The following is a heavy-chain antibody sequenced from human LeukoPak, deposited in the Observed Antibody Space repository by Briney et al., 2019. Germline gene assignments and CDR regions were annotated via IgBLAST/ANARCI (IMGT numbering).Heavy chain of an antibody. CDR3: ARFRGSGWYYFDS. CDR2: MYYTGAT. J-gene: IGHJ4*02. D-gene: IGHD6-19*01. CDR1: GGSISSNTYH. Sequence: PSETLSLTCTASGGSISSNTYHWSWIRQPPGKGLEGIGSMYYTGATSYNPSLKSRVTISLDTSRNQFSLKLHSVTAADTAVYYCARFRGSGWYYFDSWGQGTLVTVSS. V-gene: IGHV4-61*01.